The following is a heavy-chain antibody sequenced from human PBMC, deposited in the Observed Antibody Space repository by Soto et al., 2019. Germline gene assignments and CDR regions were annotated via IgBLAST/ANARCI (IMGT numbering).Heavy chain of an antibody. D-gene: IGHD5-12*01. CDR3: ARESGGATATLDYYYFYMDV. CDR1: GDTFNDYY. V-gene: IGHV1-2*04. CDR2: INPNGGIT. J-gene: IGHJ6*03. Sequence: QVQLVQSGAEVKRPGASVTVSCRSSGDTFNDYYIHWVRQAPGQGLGWMGWINPNGGITKYAQKFQGWVSTTRDTSIRTVYMQLSRLRSDDTAVYYCARESGGATATLDYYYFYMDVWGTGTTVTVSS.